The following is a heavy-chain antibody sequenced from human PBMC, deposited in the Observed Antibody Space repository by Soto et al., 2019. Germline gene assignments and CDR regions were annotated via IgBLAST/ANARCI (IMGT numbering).Heavy chain of an antibody. V-gene: IGHV3-21*06. Sequence: GGSLRLSCAASGFTFTRYSMNWVRQAPGKGLEWVSSISSTTNYIYYGGSMKGRFTISRDNAKNSLYLERNSLRAEDTAVYYCARESEDLTSKFDYWGQGTLVTVSS. CDR2: ISSTTNYI. J-gene: IGHJ4*02. CDR1: GFTFTRYS. CDR3: ARESEDLTSKFDY.